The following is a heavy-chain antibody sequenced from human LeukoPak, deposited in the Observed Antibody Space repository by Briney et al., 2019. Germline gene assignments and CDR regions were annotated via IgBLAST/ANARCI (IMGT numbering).Heavy chain of an antibody. V-gene: IGHV1-8*01. Sequence: GASVKVSCKASGYTFTSYDINWVRQATGQGLEWMGRMNPNSGNTGYAQKFQGRVTMTRNTSISTAYMELSSLRSEDTAVYYCARGRIRYYYYGMDVWGQGTRSPSP. CDR2: MNPNSGNT. J-gene: IGHJ6*02. D-gene: IGHD2/OR15-2a*01. CDR1: GYTFTSYD. CDR3: ARGRIRYYYYGMDV.